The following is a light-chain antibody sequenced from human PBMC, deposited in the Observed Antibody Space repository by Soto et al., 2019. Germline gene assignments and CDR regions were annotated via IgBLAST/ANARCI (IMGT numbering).Light chain of an antibody. V-gene: IGLV2-14*03. CDR3: SSYTDSSPFV. Sequence: QSVLTQPASVSGSPGQSITISCTGTSSDFGSYNYVSWYQHHPGKAPKLMIYHVSNRPSGVSNRFSGSKSGNTASLTISGLQAEDEADYYCSSYTDSSPFVFGTGTKVTVL. J-gene: IGLJ1*01. CDR1: SSDFGSYNY. CDR2: HVS.